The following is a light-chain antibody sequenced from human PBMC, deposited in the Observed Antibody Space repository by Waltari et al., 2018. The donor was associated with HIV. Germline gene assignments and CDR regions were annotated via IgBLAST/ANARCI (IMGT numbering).Light chain of an antibody. Sequence: QSPATLSVSPGERATLSCRASQSVSSNLAWYQQKPGQAPKVLIYGASTRATGIPARFSGSGSGTEFTLTISSLQSEDFAVYYCQQYYSWPLTFGQGTKVEIK. V-gene: IGKV3-15*01. CDR1: QSVSSN. CDR2: GAS. J-gene: IGKJ1*01. CDR3: QQYYSWPLT.